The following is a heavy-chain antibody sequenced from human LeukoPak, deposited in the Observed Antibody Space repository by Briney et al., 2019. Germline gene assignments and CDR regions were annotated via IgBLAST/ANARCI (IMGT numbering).Heavy chain of an antibody. D-gene: IGHD5-18*01. Sequence: GGSLRLSCAASGFTFSSYWMSWVRQAPGKGLEWVAVIWYDGSNKYYADSVKGRFTISRDNSKNTLYLQMNSLRAEDTAVYYCAKAWIQLWLEPPDAFDIWGQGTMVTVSS. J-gene: IGHJ3*02. CDR1: GFTFSSYW. V-gene: IGHV3-30*02. CDR3: AKAWIQLWLEPPDAFDI. CDR2: IWYDGSNK.